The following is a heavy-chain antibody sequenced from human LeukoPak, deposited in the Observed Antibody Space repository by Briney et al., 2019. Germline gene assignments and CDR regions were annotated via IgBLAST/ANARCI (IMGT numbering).Heavy chain of an antibody. Sequence: PGGSLRLSCAASRFTFSNYGVNWVRQAPGKGLEWVSYINSRSSTIYYADSVRGRFTISRDNAKNSLYLQKNSLKAEDTAIYYCAREVGTPQAFDIWGQGTMVTVSS. CDR1: RFTFSNYG. J-gene: IGHJ3*02. CDR2: INSRSSTI. V-gene: IGHV3-48*01. D-gene: IGHD1-26*01. CDR3: AREVGTPQAFDI.